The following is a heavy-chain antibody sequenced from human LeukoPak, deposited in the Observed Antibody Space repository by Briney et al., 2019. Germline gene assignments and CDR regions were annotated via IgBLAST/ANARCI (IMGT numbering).Heavy chain of an antibody. CDR3: ARAGYSRGWFAYY. CDR1: GFTFSNYW. CDR2: MDQEGSEK. D-gene: IGHD6-19*01. J-gene: IGHJ4*02. V-gene: IGHV3-7*05. Sequence: GGSLRLSCAASGFTFSNYWMSWVRQAPGKGLEWVANMDQEGSEKYYADSVKGRFTISRDNAKNSLYLQMNTLSAEDTAIYYCARAGYSRGWFAYYWGQGALVTVSS.